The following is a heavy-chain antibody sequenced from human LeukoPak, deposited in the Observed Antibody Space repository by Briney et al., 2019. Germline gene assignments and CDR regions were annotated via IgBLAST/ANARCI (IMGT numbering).Heavy chain of an antibody. V-gene: IGHV1-2*02. Sequence: ASVKVSCKASGYTFTGYYMHWVRQAPGQGLEWMGWINPNSGGTNYAQKFQGRVTMTRDTSISTAYMELSRLRSDDTAVYYCARGYSSSWYPIDPWGQGTLVTVSS. CDR3: ARGYSSSWYPIDP. J-gene: IGHJ5*02. D-gene: IGHD6-13*01. CDR1: GYTFTGYY. CDR2: INPNSGGT.